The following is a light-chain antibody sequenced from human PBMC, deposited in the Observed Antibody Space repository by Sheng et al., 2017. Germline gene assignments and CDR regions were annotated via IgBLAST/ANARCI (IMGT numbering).Light chain of an antibody. CDR1: QGISNS. J-gene: IGKJ1*01. Sequence: TQSPSSLSASVGDRVTITCRASQGISNSLAWYQQKPGQAPRLLIYGASSRATGIPDRFSGSGSGADFTLTISRLEPEDFAVYYCQQYGSSSWTFGQGTKVETK. V-gene: IGKV3-20*01. CDR2: GAS. CDR3: QQYGSSSWT.